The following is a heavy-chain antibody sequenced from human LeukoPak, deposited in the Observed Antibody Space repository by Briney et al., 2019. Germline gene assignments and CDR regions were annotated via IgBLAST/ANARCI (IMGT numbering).Heavy chain of an antibody. Sequence: PGGSLRLSCAASGFTVSSNYMSWVRQAPGKGLEWVSYISSSGSTIYYADSVKGRFTISRDNAKSSLYLQMNSLRAEDTAVYYCARSQGGVPAALNFDYWGQGTLVTVSS. J-gene: IGHJ4*02. D-gene: IGHD2-2*01. CDR2: ISSSGSTI. CDR1: GFTVSSNY. CDR3: ARSQGGVPAALNFDY. V-gene: IGHV3-11*04.